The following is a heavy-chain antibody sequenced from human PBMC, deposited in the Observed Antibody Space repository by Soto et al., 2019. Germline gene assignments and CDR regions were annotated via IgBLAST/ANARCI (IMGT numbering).Heavy chain of an antibody. J-gene: IGHJ4*02. D-gene: IGHD1-1*01. CDR3: AQRAGLQGNWDGGYFDY. V-gene: IGHV2-5*02. CDR1: GFSLTTSGVG. CDR2: IYWDDDK. Sequence: QITLKESGPTRVKPAQPLTLTCTFSGFSLTTSGVGVGWIRQPPGKALEWLAFIYWDDDKRYNPSLKTRLTLNKDTPTNQLVITLTEMDPVDTATYFCAQRAGLQGNWDGGYFDYWGLGTLVTVSS.